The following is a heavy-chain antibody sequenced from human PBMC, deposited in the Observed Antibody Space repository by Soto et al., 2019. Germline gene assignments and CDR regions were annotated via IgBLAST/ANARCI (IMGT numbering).Heavy chain of an antibody. CDR3: ARDRGPEGGDRGLDYFDY. D-gene: IGHD2-21*02. CDR1: GGSISSGDYY. V-gene: IGHV4-30-4*01. CDR2: IYYSGST. J-gene: IGHJ4*02. Sequence: QVQLQESGPGLVKPSQTLSLTCTVSGGSISSGDYYWSWIRQPPGKGLEWIGYIYYSGSTYYNPSLKSRVTISVDTSKNQFSLKLSSVTAADTAVYYCARDRGPEGGDRGLDYFDYWGQGTLVTVSS.